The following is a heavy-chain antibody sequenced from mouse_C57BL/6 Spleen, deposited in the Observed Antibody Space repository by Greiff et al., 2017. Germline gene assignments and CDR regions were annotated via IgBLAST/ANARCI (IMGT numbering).Heavy chain of an antibody. D-gene: IGHD2-3*01. V-gene: IGHV14-2*01. CDR1: GFNIKDYY. J-gene: IGHJ2*01. CDR3: ARGGGYDSYYFDY. CDR2: IDPEDGET. Sequence: EVQLQQSGAELVKPGASVKLSCTASGFNIKDYYMHWVKQRTEQGLEWIGRIDPEDGETKYAPKFPGKATITADTSSNTAYLQLSSLTSGDTAVYYCARGGGYDSYYFDYWGQGTTLTVSS.